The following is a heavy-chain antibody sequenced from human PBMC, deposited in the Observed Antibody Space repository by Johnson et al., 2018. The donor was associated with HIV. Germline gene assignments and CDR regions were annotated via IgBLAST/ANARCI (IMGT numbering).Heavy chain of an antibody. CDR2: ISYDGTNK. D-gene: IGHD1-1*01. CDR1: GFTFSSYA. J-gene: IGHJ3*02. CDR3: AREELEPDVFDI. Sequence: QVQLVESGGGVVQPGMSLRLSCAASGFTFSSYAMHWVRQAPGKGLEWVALISYDGTNKYYADSVKGRFTISRDNSNNTLYLQMNSLRAEDTAVYYCAREELEPDVFDIWGQGTMVTVSS. V-gene: IGHV3-30-3*01.